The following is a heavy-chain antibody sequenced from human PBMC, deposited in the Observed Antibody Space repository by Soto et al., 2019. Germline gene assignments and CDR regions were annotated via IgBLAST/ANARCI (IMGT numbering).Heavy chain of an antibody. D-gene: IGHD3-10*01. V-gene: IGHV3-30*04. Sequence: GESLKISCSASEFTISSYDMHWVRQAPGKGLEWVAVISYDGSNKYYADSVKGRFTISRDNSKNTLYLLMNSLRAEDTAVFYCARVGGTATYYFFNLDVWGQGTTVTVSS. CDR3: ARVGGTATYYFFNLDV. CDR1: EFTISSYD. CDR2: ISYDGSNK. J-gene: IGHJ6*02.